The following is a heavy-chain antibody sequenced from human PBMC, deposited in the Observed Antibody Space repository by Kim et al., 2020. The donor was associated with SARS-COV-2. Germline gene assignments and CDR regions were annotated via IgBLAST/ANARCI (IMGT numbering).Heavy chain of an antibody. Sequence: GGSLRLSCAVYGFTFTGYALSWVCKAPGNGLGWVSVISASGGSTYYADSVKGRFTISRVISKNTLYLQMNTLRVAATAFFYFSKGRSPWGGNAYWVLGTL. CDR1: GFTFTGYA. V-gene: IGHV3-23*01. J-gene: IGHJ4*02. CDR2: ISASGGST. D-gene: IGHD7-27*01. CDR3: SKGRSPWGGNAY.